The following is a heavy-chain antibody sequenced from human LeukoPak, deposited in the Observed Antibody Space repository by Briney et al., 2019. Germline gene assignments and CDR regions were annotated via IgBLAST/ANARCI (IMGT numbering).Heavy chain of an antibody. CDR3: ARERVYCSATSCYLPSTFDI. D-gene: IGHD2-2*01. CDR2: IYYRGSA. Sequence: PSQTLSLTCTVSGGSISSGDYYWSWIRQHLGKGLEWIGYIYYRGSAYYNPSLKSRITIPVDTSKNHFSLKLRSVTAADTAVYYCARERVYCSATSCYLPSTFDIWGQGTMVTVSS. CDR1: GGSISSGDYY. J-gene: IGHJ3*02. V-gene: IGHV4-31*03.